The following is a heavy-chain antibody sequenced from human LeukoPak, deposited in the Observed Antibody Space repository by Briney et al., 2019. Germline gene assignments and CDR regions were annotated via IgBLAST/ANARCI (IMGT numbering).Heavy chain of an antibody. CDR3: VRSGMVTPYDAFDI. Sequence: GASVKVSCKASGYTLTGYYMHWVRQAPGQGLEWMGWINPNSGDTNYAQKFQGRVTLTRDTSISTAYMELSRLRSDDTAVYYCVRSGMVTPYDAFDIWGQRTMVTASS. D-gene: IGHD2-21*02. V-gene: IGHV1-2*02. CDR2: INPNSGDT. CDR1: GYTLTGYY. J-gene: IGHJ3*02.